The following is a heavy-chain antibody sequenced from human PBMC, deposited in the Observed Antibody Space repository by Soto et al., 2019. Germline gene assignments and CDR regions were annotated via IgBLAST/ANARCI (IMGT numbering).Heavy chain of an antibody. CDR3: AKDLGVEYYGSGPLDY. Sequence: GGSLRLSCAASGFTFSSYAMSWVRQAPGKGLEWVSAISGSGGSTYYADSVKGRFTISRDNSKNTLYLQMNSLRAEDTAVYYCAKDLGVEYYGSGPLDYWGQGTLVTVSS. J-gene: IGHJ4*02. D-gene: IGHD3-10*01. CDR1: GFTFSSYA. CDR2: ISGSGGST. V-gene: IGHV3-23*01.